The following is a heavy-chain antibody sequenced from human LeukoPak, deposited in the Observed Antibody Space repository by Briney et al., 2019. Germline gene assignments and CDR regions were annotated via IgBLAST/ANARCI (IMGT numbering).Heavy chain of an antibody. CDR2: TSGSI. D-gene: IGHD3/OR15-3a*01. Sequence: PSETLSLTCAVSGASISSHYWSWIRQPPGKGLEWIGYTSGSISDNPSLKSRVAVSVDLSQNQVSLSLTSVTAADTAVYYCARVLAIFGLDTTDFYMDVWGKGTTVTVSS. CDR3: ARVLAIFGLDTTDFYMDV. J-gene: IGHJ6*03. V-gene: IGHV4-59*11. CDR1: GASISSHY.